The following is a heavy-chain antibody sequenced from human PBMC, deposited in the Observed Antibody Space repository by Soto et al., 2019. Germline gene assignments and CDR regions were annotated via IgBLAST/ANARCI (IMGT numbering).Heavy chain of an antibody. V-gene: IGHV4-61*01. CDR3: ARTPVRGPDFWSGYYTYYFDY. CDR1: GGSVSSGSYY. J-gene: IGHJ4*02. D-gene: IGHD3-3*01. CDR2: IYYSGST. Sequence: SETLSLTCTVSGGSVSSGSYYWSCVRQPPGKGLEWIGYIYYSGSTNYNPSLKSRVTISVDTSKNQFSLKLSSVTAADTAVYYCARTPVRGPDFWSGYYTYYFDYWGQGTLVTVSS.